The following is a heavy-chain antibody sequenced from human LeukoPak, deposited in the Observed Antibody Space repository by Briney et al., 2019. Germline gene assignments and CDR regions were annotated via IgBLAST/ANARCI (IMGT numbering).Heavy chain of an antibody. CDR1: GYTFTAYY. J-gene: IGHJ4*02. D-gene: IGHD5-18*01. V-gene: IGHV1-2*02. CDR2: INPNTGGT. Sequence: GASVKVSCKASGYTFTAYYMHWVRQAPGQGLEWMGWINPNTGGTNYAQKFQGRVTMTRATSISTAYMELSSLTSDDTAVYYCARDDSFQFDSWGQGTPVTVSS. CDR3: ARDDSFQFDS.